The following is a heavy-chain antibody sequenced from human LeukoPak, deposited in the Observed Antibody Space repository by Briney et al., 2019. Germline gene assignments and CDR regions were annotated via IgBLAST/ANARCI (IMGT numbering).Heavy chain of an antibody. D-gene: IGHD3-16*01. Sequence: PGGSLRLSCAASGFTFSTYSMNWVRQAPGKGLEWISYISGSSNVIYNADSVRGRFTISRDNAKNSLYLQMNNLRNEDTAVYFCARGGGLDVWGQGATVTVSS. CDR1: GFTFSTYS. CDR2: ISGSSNVI. CDR3: ARGGGLDV. V-gene: IGHV3-48*02. J-gene: IGHJ6*02.